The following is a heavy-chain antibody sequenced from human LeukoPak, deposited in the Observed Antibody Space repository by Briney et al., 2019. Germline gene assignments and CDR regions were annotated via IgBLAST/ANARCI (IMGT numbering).Heavy chain of an antibody. CDR3: ARGVELRFLEPGGWFDP. D-gene: IGHD3-3*01. V-gene: IGHV4-61*02. J-gene: IGHJ5*02. CDR1: GGSISSGSYY. Sequence: SETLSLTCTVSGGSISSGSYYWSWIRQPAGKGLEWIGRIYTSGSTNYNPSLKSRVTISVDTSKNQFSLKLSSVTAADTAVYYCARGVELRFLEPGGWFDPWGQGTLVTVSS. CDR2: IYTSGST.